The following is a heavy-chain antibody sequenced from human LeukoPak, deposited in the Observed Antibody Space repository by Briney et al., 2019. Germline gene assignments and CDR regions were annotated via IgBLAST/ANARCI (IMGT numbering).Heavy chain of an antibody. Sequence: SETLSLTCAVSGGSISSGGYSWSWIRQPPGKGLGWIGYIYHSGSTYYNPSLKSRVTISVDRSKNQFSLKLSSVTAADTAVYYCARGIGYSSSWRSENWFDPWGQGTLVTVSS. V-gene: IGHV4-30-2*01. CDR1: GGSISSGGYS. CDR2: IYHSGST. CDR3: ARGIGYSSSWRSENWFDP. J-gene: IGHJ5*02. D-gene: IGHD6-13*01.